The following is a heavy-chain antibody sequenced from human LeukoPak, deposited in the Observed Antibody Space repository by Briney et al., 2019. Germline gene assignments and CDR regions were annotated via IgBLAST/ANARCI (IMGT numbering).Heavy chain of an antibody. J-gene: IGHJ6*03. D-gene: IGHD2-15*01. V-gene: IGHV4-4*07. CDR1: GGSISSYY. CDR3: ASSSRGYCSGGSCYRYYMDV. Sequence: SETLSLTCTVSGGSISSYYWSWIRQPAGKGLEWIGRIYTSGSTNYNPSLKSRVTMSVDTSKNQFSLKLSSVTAADTAVYYCASSSRGYCSGGSCYRYYMDVWGKGTTVTVSS. CDR2: IYTSGST.